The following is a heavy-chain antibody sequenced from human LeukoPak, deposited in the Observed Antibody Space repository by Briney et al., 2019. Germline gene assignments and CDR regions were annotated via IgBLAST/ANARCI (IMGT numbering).Heavy chain of an antibody. CDR1: GFSFSDYP. CDR3: ASGSSGYPPY. CDR2: IWYDGSNK. D-gene: IGHD3-22*01. V-gene: IGHV3-33*08. J-gene: IGHJ4*02. Sequence: PGGSLRLSCGASGFSFSDYPMNWVRQAPGKGLEWVAVIWYDGSNKYYADSVKGRFTISRDNSKNTLYLQMNSLRAEDTAVYYCASGSSGYPPYWGQGTLVTVSS.